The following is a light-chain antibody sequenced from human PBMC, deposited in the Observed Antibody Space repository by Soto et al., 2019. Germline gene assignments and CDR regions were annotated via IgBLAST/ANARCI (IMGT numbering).Light chain of an antibody. CDR3: SSYTSSSTYV. Sequence: QSVLTQPASVSGSPGQSITISCTGTSSDFGGYNYVSWYQQHPGKAPKLMIYDVSNRPSGVSSRFSGSKSGNTASLTISGLQAEDEADYYCSSYTSSSTYVFGTGTKVTVL. J-gene: IGLJ1*01. CDR1: SSDFGGYNY. V-gene: IGLV2-14*01. CDR2: DVS.